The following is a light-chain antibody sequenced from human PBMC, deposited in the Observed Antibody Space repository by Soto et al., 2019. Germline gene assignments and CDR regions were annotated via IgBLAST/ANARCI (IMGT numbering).Light chain of an antibody. V-gene: IGKV1-5*01. Sequence: DIQMTQSTSTLSASVGDRVTISCRSSQSISRWLAWYQQKPGKAPKVLIWDASSLQRGVPSRFSGSGSGTEFTLTISSLQPDDFATYYCQQYNDDSTWTFGQGTKVDNK. CDR1: QSISRW. J-gene: IGKJ1*01. CDR2: DAS. CDR3: QQYNDDSTWT.